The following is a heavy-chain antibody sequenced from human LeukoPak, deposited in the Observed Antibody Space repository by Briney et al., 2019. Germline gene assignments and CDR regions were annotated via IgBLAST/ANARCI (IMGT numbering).Heavy chain of an antibody. V-gene: IGHV3-30-3*01. D-gene: IGHD6-19*01. CDR1: GFTFSRYA. CDR3: ARDWGFLYSSGSGAFDI. J-gene: IGHJ3*02. Sequence: SLRLSCAASGFTFSRYAMHWVRQAPGKGLEWVAVISYDGSNKYYADSVKGRFTISRDNSKNTLYLQMNSLRAEDTAVYYCARDWGFLYSSGSGAFDIWGQGTMVTVSS. CDR2: ISYDGSNK.